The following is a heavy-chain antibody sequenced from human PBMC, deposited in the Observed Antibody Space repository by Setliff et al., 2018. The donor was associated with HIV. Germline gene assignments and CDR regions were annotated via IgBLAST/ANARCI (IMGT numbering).Heavy chain of an antibody. CDR1: GFSFSTYA. CDR2: ISYDGSSE. V-gene: IGHV3-30*04. J-gene: IGHJ4*02. CDR3: ARARTGVTMVRVAMSF. D-gene: IGHD3-10*01. Sequence: LRLSCAASGFSFSTYAMHWVRQAPGKGLEWVSVISYDGSSESYADSVKGRFTISRDNSKNTLYLQMNSLGPEDTAVYYCARARTGVTMVRVAMSFWGQGTLVTVSS.